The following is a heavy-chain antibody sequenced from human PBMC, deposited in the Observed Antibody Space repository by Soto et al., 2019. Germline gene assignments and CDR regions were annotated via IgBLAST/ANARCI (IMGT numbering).Heavy chain of an antibody. V-gene: IGHV4-34*01. J-gene: IGHJ4*02. D-gene: IGHD3-3*01. Sequence: SETLSLTCAVYGGSFSGYFWTWIRQPPGKGLEWIGEINHSGSTHYDPSLGSRVTMTLDTSKRQLSLKLSSVTAADTAVYYCVWSNYRFDNWGQGTLVTVS. CDR1: GGSFSGYF. CDR2: INHSGST. CDR3: VWSNYRFDN.